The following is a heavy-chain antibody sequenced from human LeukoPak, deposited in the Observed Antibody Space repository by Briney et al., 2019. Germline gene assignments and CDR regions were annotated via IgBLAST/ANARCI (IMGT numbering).Heavy chain of an antibody. D-gene: IGHD1-1*01. CDR1: GFSFDIYG. Sequence: GGSLRLSCAGSGFSFDIYGMSWVRQAPGKGLQWVSTISSSGGITYYADSVKGRFTISRDNSKNTLYLQMNSLRAEDTAVYYCAKDRWATQTTYDAFDIWGQGTMVTVSS. CDR3: AKDRWATQTTYDAFDI. V-gene: IGHV3-23*01. CDR2: ISSSGGIT. J-gene: IGHJ3*02.